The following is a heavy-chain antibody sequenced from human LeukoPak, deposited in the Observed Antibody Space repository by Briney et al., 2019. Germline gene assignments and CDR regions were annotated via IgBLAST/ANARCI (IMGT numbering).Heavy chain of an antibody. J-gene: IGHJ4*02. CDR2: ISSSSSTI. V-gene: IGHV3-48*01. CDR1: GFSFVNNA. CDR3: ARVEATYYYGSATPYSPY. Sequence: HPGGSLRLSCAASGFSFVNNAMSWVRQAPGKGLEWVSYISSSSSTIYYADSVKGRFTISRDNSKNTLYLQMKSLKVEDTSVYYCARVEATYYYGSATPYSPYWGQGSLVTVSS. D-gene: IGHD3-10*01.